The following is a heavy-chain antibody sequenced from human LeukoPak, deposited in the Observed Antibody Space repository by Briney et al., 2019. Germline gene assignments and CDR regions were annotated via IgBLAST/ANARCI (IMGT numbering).Heavy chain of an antibody. CDR1: GFTFSNYA. J-gene: IGHJ4*02. D-gene: IGHD3-22*01. CDR2: IKQDGSEK. V-gene: IGHV3-7*01. Sequence: GGSLRLSCEASGFTFSNYAIHWVRQAPGKGLEWVANIKQDGSEKYYVDSVKGRFTISRDNAKNSLSLQMNSLRAEDTAVYYCARDLYRIVVVPHYFDYWGQGTLVTVSS. CDR3: ARDLYRIVVVPHYFDY.